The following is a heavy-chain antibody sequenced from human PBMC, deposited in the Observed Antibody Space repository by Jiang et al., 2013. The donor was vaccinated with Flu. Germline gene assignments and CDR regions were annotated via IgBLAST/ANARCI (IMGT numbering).Heavy chain of an antibody. CDR1: GFTFNNYW. V-gene: IGHV3-7*03. CDR2: IKQDGSGD. D-gene: IGHD3-10*01. Sequence: VQLLESGGGLVQPGGSLRLTCAASGFTFNNYWMSWVRQAPGKGLEWVANIKQDGSGDYYADSVRGRFTISRDNAKNSLYLQMNSLRAEDTAVYYCARNRRGDVWGKGTTGHRLL. CDR3: ARNRRGDV. J-gene: IGHJ6*04.